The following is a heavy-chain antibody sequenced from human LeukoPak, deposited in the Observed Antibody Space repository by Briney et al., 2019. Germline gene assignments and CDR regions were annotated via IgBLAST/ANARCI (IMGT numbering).Heavy chain of an antibody. CDR1: GFTFSSYG. J-gene: IGHJ4*02. V-gene: IGHV3-30*18. CDR3: AKGPLRGTAAAIDY. Sequence: GGSLRLSCAASGFTFSSYGMHWVRQAPGKGLEWVAVISYDGRNKHYPDSVKGRFTISRDISTDTLWLQMDSLRTGDTAVYYCAKGPLRGTAAAIDYWGQGTLVTVSS. CDR2: ISYDGRNK. D-gene: IGHD2-2*01.